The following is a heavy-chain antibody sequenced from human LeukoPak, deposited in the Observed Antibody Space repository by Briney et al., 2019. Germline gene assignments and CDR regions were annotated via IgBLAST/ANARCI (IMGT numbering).Heavy chain of an antibody. V-gene: IGHV1-2*06. CDR1: GYTFTGYY. J-gene: IGHJ5*02. CDR3: ARDGENWFDP. Sequence: ASVKVSCKASGYTFTGYYMHWVRQAPGQGLEWMGRINPNSGGTNYAQKFQGRVTMTRDTSTSTAYMELRSLRSDDTAVYYCARDGENWFDPWGQGTLVTVSS. CDR2: INPNSGGT. D-gene: IGHD3-10*01.